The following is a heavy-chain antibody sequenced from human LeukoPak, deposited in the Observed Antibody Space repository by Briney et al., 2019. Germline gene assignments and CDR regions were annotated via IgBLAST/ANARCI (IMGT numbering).Heavy chain of an antibody. Sequence: PGGSLRLSCAASGFTFSIYAMTWVRQAPGEGLEWVSVSVIYTGSNTYYADSVKGRFTVSRHNPKNTLYLQMNSLRSEDTAVYYCGRSTSSWSPYFDFWGLGTLVTVSS. CDR1: GFTFSIYA. D-gene: IGHD6-13*01. V-gene: IGHV3-53*04. J-gene: IGHJ4*02. CDR3: GRSTSSWSPYFDF. CDR2: VIYTGSNT.